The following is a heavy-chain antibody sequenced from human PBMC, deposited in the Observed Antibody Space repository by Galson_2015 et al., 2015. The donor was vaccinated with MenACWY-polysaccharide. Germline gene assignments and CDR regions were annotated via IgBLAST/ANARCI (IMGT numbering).Heavy chain of an antibody. CDR2: MSPNTAKT. D-gene: IGHD6-19*01. V-gene: IGHV1-8*01. Sequence: SVKVSCKASGYTFTSYDINWVRQATGQGLEWMGWMSPNTAKTGYPQKFQGRVTMTRNTSISTAYMEPSSLASEDTAVYYCARGRRDTAVAATAAVFLDYWGQGILVTVSS. CDR3: ARGRRDTAVAATAAVFLDY. J-gene: IGHJ4*02. CDR1: GYTFTSYD.